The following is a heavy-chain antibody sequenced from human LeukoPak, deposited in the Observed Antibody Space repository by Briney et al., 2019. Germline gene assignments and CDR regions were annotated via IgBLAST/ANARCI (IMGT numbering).Heavy chain of an antibody. Sequence: PGGSLRLSCAASGFTFSSYGMHWVRQAPGKGLEWVAFIRYDGSNKYYADSVKGRFTISRDNSKNTLYLQMNSVRADDTAVYDCARLAVVVAATDSWGPGTLVNVSS. CDR2: IRYDGSNK. CDR1: GFTFSSYG. V-gene: IGHV3-30*02. CDR3: ARLAVVVAATDS. D-gene: IGHD2-15*01. J-gene: IGHJ4*02.